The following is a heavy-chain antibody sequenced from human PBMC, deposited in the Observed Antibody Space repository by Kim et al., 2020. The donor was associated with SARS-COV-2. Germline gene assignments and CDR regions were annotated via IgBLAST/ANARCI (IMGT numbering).Heavy chain of an antibody. D-gene: IGHD6-19*01. Sequence: SGKGRFPVSRDNAKDPLYLQMNSLRAADTAVYYCARVGQWLCLSSYGMDVWGQGTTVTVSS. J-gene: IGHJ6*02. CDR3: ARVGQWLCLSSYGMDV. V-gene: IGHV3-48*01.